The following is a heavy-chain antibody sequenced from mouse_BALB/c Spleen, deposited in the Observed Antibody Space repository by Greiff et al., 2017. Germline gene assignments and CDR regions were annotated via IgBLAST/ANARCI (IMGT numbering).Heavy chain of an antibody. CDR3: AREDYRYDGDAMDY. J-gene: IGHJ4*01. D-gene: IGHD2-14*01. V-gene: IGHV1-82*01. Sequence: VQLQQSGPELVKPGASVKISCKASGYAFSSSWMNWVKQRPGQGLEWIGRIYPGDGDTNYNGKFKGKATLTADKSSSTAYMQLSSLTSVDSAVYFCAREDYRYDGDAMDYWGQGTSVTVSS. CDR2: IYPGDGDT. CDR1: GYAFSSSW.